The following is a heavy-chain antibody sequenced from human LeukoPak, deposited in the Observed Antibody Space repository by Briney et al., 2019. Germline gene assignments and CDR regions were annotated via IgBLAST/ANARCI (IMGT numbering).Heavy chain of an antibody. CDR3: ARGVPYGDHAGDC. J-gene: IGHJ4*02. V-gene: IGHV1-8*01. Sequence: GASVTVSCKASGYTFTSYDINWVRHATGQGLEWMGWMNPNSGNTGYAQKFQGRVTMTRNTSISTAYMELSSLRSEDTAVYYCARGVPYGDHAGDCWGQGTLVTVSS. D-gene: IGHD4-17*01. CDR2: MNPNSGNT. CDR1: GYTFTSYD.